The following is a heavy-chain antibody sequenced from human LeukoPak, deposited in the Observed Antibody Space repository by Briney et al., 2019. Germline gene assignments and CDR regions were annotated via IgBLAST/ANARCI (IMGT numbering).Heavy chain of an antibody. J-gene: IGHJ6*04. D-gene: IGHD2-8*01. CDR3: AREHFLIRSLDV. Sequence: SETLSLTCTVPGGSISSYYWSWIRQPAGKGLEWIGRIYTSGSTNYNLSLKSRVTMSVDTSKNQFSLKLSSVTAADTAVYYCAREHFLIRSLDVWGKGTTVTVSS. CDR2: IYTSGST. CDR1: GGSISSYY. V-gene: IGHV4-4*07.